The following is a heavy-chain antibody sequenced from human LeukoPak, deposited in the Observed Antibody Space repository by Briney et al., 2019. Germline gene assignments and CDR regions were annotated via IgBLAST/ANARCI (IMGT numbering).Heavy chain of an antibody. Sequence: GASVKVSCKASGYTFTSYGISWVRQAPGQGLEWMGVINPSGGRTTYAQKFQGRVTMTRDMSTTTVYMELSSLRSEDTAVYYCARESMSYDSGGPKGDYWGQGTLVTVSS. J-gene: IGHJ4*02. V-gene: IGHV1-46*01. D-gene: IGHD3-22*01. CDR2: INPSGGRT. CDR1: GYTFTSYG. CDR3: ARESMSYDSGGPKGDY.